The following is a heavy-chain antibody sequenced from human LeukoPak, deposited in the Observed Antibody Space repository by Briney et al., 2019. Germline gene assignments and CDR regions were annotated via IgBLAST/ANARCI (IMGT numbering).Heavy chain of an antibody. V-gene: IGHV3-48*01. CDR1: GFTFSSHS. CDR2: ISSSSSTI. D-gene: IGHD6-13*01. Sequence: GGSLRLSCAASGFTFSSHSMNWVRQAPGKGLEWVSYISSSSSTIYYADSVKGRFTISRDNAKNSLYLQMNSLRAEDTAVYYCARDLGGMAYWGQGTLVTVSS. CDR3: ARDLGGMAY. J-gene: IGHJ4*02.